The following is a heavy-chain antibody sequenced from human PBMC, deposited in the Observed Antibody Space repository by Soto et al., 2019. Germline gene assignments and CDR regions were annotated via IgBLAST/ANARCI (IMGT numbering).Heavy chain of an antibody. J-gene: IGHJ4*02. CDR1: GFTFSDYS. D-gene: IGHD3-22*01. CDR2: ISSSGSTI. V-gene: IGHV3-11*01. CDR3: ARWGSKYYSDSSGYSDS. Sequence: LRLSCAASGFTFSDYSMTWIRQAPGKGLEWVSYISSSGSTIYYADSVKGRFTISRDNAKNSLYLQMNSLRAEDTAVYYCARWGSKYYSDSSGYSDSWGQGTLVTVSS.